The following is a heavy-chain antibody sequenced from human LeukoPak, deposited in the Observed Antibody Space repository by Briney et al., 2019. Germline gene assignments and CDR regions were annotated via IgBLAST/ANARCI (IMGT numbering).Heavy chain of an antibody. CDR1: GYTFTSYG. V-gene: IGHV1-18*01. D-gene: IGHD3-16*01. J-gene: IGHJ6*02. CDR2: ISAYNGNT. CDR3: ARDRSWGYYYYGMDV. Sequence: ASVKVSCKASGYTFTSYGISWVRQAPGQGLEWIGWISAYNGNTNYAQKLQGRVTMTTDTSTSTAYMELRSLRSDDTAVYYCARDRSWGYYYYGMDVWGQGTTVTVSS.